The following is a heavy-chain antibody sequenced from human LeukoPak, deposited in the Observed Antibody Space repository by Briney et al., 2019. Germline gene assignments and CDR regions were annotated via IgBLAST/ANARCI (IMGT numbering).Heavy chain of an antibody. V-gene: IGHV4-34*01. Sequence: SETLSLTCAVYGGSFSGHYWSLIRQPPGKGLEWIGEINHSGSTKYNPSLKSRVTISIDTSKNQFSLKLSSVTAADTAVYYCARYCSGGSCFNQIGRGDDYWGQGTLVTVSS. D-gene: IGHD2-15*01. CDR3: ARYCSGGSCFNQIGRGDDY. CDR2: INHSGST. J-gene: IGHJ4*02. CDR1: GGSFSGHY.